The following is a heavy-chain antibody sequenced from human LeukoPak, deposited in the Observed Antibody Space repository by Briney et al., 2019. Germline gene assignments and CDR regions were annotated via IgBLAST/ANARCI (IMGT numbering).Heavy chain of an antibody. CDR2: LNPNSGDT. CDR1: GYTFTNYD. V-gene: IGHV1-8*03. Sequence: ASVKVSCKASGYTFTNYDINWVRQATGQGPEWMAWLNPNSGDTGFAQKFQGRLTITRDTSINTAYMELSRLRSDDTAVYYCARQYCSSTSCYSGWFDPWGQGTLVTVSS. D-gene: IGHD2-2*01. J-gene: IGHJ5*02. CDR3: ARQYCSSTSCYSGWFDP.